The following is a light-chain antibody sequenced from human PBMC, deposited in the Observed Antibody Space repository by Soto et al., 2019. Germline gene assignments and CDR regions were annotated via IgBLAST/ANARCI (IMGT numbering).Light chain of an antibody. CDR1: SSDIGGYNF. CDR3: SSYTTGSTYV. J-gene: IGLJ1*01. Sequence: QSVLTQPASVSGSPGQSITIACTGTSSDIGGYNFVSWYQQHPGKAPKLLIYDVGNRPSGVSNRFSGSKSGNTASLTISGLQAEDEAHYYCSSYTTGSTYVFGTGTKVTVL. V-gene: IGLV2-14*01. CDR2: DVG.